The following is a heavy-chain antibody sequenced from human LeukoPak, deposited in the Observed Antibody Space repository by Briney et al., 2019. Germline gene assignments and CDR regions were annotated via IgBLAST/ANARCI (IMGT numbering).Heavy chain of an antibody. D-gene: IGHD6-13*01. CDR3: QGSIAAAGDYFDY. V-gene: IGHV3-30*03. J-gene: IGHJ4*02. CDR2: ISYDGSNK. Sequence: PGGSLRLSCAASGFPFSSFVMNWVRQAPGKGLEWVAVISYDGSNKYYADSVKGRFTISRDNSKNTLYLHMNSLRAEDTAVYYRQGSIAAAGDYFDYWGQGTLVTVSS. CDR1: GFPFSSFV.